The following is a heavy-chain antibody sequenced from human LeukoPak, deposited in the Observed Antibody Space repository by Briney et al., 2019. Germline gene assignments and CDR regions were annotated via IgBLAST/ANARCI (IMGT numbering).Heavy chain of an antibody. CDR1: GYTFTGYY. CDR3: ARVDRMWELLPY. D-gene: IGHD1-26*01. CDR2: INPNSGGT. V-gene: IGHV1-2*02. J-gene: IGHJ4*02. Sequence: ASVKVSCKASGYTFTGYYVHWVRQAPGQGLEWMGWINPNSGGTNYAQKFQGRVTMTRDTSISTAYMELSRLRSDDTAVYYCARVDRMWELLPYWGQGTLVTVSS.